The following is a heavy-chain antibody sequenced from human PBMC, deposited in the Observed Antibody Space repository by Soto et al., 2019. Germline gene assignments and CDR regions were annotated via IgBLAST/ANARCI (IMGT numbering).Heavy chain of an antibody. Sequence: QVQLVESGGGVVQPGRSLRLSCAASGFTFSSYAMHWVRQAPGKGLEWVAVISYDGSNKYYADSVKGRFTISRDISKNTLYLHMNSLRAEDTAVYYCARAGGLLLDYWGQETLVSVSS. CDR1: GFTFSSYA. D-gene: IGHD2-15*01. V-gene: IGHV3-30-3*01. CDR2: ISYDGSNK. CDR3: ARAGGLLLDY. J-gene: IGHJ4*02.